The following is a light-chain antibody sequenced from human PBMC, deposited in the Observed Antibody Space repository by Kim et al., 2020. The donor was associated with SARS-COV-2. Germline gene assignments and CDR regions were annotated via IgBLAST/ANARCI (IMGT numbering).Light chain of an antibody. V-gene: IGLV3-25*03. CDR1: ALSNQY. CDR2: KDD. CDR3: QSADNSGSYV. J-gene: IGLJ1*01. Sequence: SYELTQPPSVSVSPGQTARITCSGDALSNQYTYWYQHKPGQAPIVVIYKDDERPSGIPERFSGSSSGTTVTLTIRAVQTEDEADYYCQSADNSGSYVFGTGTKVTVL.